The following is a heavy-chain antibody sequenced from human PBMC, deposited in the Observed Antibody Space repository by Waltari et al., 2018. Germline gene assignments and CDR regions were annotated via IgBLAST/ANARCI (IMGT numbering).Heavy chain of an antibody. Sequence: QVQLVESGGGVVEPGRSLRLFCACYGFPFGSYAMHAVRQAPGKGLEWVAVISYDGSNKYYADSVKGRFTISRDNSKNTLYLQMNSLRAEDTAVYYCARGRWLVPDYWGQGTLVTVSS. V-gene: IGHV3-30*01. CDR1: GFPFGSYA. CDR2: ISYDGSNK. J-gene: IGHJ4*02. D-gene: IGHD6-19*01. CDR3: ARGRWLVPDY.